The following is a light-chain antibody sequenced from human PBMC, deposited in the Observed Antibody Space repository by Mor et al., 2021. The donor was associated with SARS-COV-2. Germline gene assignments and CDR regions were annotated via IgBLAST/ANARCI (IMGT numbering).Light chain of an antibody. CDR2: DVS. J-gene: IGLJ2*01. CDR1: SSDVGGYNY. V-gene: IGLV2-14*03. Sequence: SSDVGGYNYVSWNQQHPGKAPKVMIYDVSNRPSGVSNRFSGSKSGNTASLTISGLQAEDEADYYCNSYTSSSTMVFGGGTKLT. CDR3: NSYTSSSTMV.